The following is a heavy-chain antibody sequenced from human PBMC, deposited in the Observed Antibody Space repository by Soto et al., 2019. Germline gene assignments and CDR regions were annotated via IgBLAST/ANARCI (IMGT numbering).Heavy chain of an antibody. CDR3: AGGSGSYYADY. D-gene: IGHD3-10*01. V-gene: IGHV4-31*09. CDR2: IYYSGST. CDR1: GGSISSGGYY. J-gene: IGHJ4*02. Sequence: TLSLTCTVSGGSISSGGYYWSWIRQHPGKGLEWIGYIYYSGSTYYNPSLESRVTISVDRSKNQFSLKLSSVTAADTAVYYCAGGSGSYYADYWGQGTLVTVSS.